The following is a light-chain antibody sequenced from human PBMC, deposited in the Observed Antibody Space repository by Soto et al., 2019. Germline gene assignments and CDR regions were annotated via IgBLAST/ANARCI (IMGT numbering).Light chain of an antibody. CDR2: SNN. Sequence: QSVLTQPPSASGTPGQRVTISCAGKSSSFRTNAVIWYQQLPGSAPKLLMYSNNQRPSGVPDRFSGSKSGTSASLAISGLQSEDAADYYCSSYAGSNNLVFGGGTKLTVL. CDR1: SSSFRTNA. V-gene: IGLV1-44*01. J-gene: IGLJ2*01. CDR3: SSYAGSNNLV.